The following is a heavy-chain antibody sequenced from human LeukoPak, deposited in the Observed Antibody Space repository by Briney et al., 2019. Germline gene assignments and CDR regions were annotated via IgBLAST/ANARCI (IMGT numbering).Heavy chain of an antibody. CDR2: INHSGST. V-gene: IGHV4-34*01. CDR3: ARDAVVPAAILGYYYYYMDV. J-gene: IGHJ6*03. Sequence: SETLSLTCAVYGGSFSGYYWSWIRQPPGKGLEWIGEINHSGSTNYNPSLKSRVTISVDTSKNQFSLKLNSVTAADTAVYYCARDAVVPAAILGYYYYYMDVWGKGTTVTISS. D-gene: IGHD2-2*01. CDR1: GGSFSGYY.